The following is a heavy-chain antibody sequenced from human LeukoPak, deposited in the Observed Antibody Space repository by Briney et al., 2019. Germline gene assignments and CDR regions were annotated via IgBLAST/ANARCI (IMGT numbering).Heavy chain of an antibody. V-gene: IGHV3-74*01. CDR3: ARDGPETGFYFDY. D-gene: IGHD3-9*01. CDR1: GFTFSSYW. J-gene: IGHJ4*02. Sequence: GGSLRLSCAASGFTFSSYWMHWVRQAPGKGLVLVSRINSDGSRTSYADSVKGRFTISRDNAKNTLYLQMNSLRAEDTAVYYCARDGPETGFYFDYWGQGTLVTVSS. CDR2: INSDGSRT.